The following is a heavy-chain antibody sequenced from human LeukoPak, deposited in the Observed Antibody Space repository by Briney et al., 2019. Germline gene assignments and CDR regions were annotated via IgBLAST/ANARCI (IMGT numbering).Heavy chain of an antibody. J-gene: IGHJ5*02. CDR2: ISAYNGNT. Sequence: ASAKVSCKASGYTFTSYGISWVRQAPGQGLEWMGWISAYNGNTNYAQKLQGRVTMTTDTSTSTAYMELRSLRSDDTAVYYCARAVSYYDFWSGLNWFDPWGQGTLVTVSS. V-gene: IGHV1-18*01. CDR3: ARAVSYYDFWSGLNWFDP. D-gene: IGHD3-3*01. CDR1: GYTFTSYG.